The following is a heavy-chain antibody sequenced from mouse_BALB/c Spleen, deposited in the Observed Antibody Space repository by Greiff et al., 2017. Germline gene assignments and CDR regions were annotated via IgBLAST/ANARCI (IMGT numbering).Heavy chain of an antibody. CDR3: TTYGNYIYYAMDY. V-gene: IGHV14-4*02. CDR2: IDPENGDT. J-gene: IGHJ4*01. CDR1: GFNIKDYY. Sequence: VQLQQSGAELVRSGASVKLSCTASGFNIKDYYMHWVKQRPEQGLECIGWIDPENGDTEYAPKFQGKATMTADTSSNTAYLQLSSLTSEDTAVYYCTTYGNYIYYAMDYWGQGTSVTVSS. D-gene: IGHD2-1*01.